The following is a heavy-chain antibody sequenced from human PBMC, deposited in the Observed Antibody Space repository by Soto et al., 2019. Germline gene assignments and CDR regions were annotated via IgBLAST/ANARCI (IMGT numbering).Heavy chain of an antibody. J-gene: IGHJ4*02. V-gene: IGHV3-23*01. CDR2: ISGSGGST. Sequence: EVQLLESGGGLVQPGGSLRLSCAASGFTFSSYAMSWVRQAPGKGLEWVSAISGSGGSTYYADSVKGRFTISRDNSKNTLYLQMNSLRAEDTAVYYWAKPQIVLRFLEWFFEYWGQGTLVTVPS. CDR1: GFTFSSYA. D-gene: IGHD3-3*01. CDR3: AKPQIVLRFLEWFFEY.